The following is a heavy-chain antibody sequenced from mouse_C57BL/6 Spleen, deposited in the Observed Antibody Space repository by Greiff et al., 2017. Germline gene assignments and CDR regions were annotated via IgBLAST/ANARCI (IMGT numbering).Heavy chain of an antibody. V-gene: IGHV5-4*01. Sequence: DVKLMESGGGLVKPGGSLKLSCAASGFTFSSYAMSWVRQTPEKRLEWVATISDGGSYTYYPDNVKGRFTISRDNAKNNLYLQMSHLKSEDTAMYYCARDRRDSSGVPFAYWGQGTLVTVSA. CDR2: ISDGGSYT. J-gene: IGHJ3*01. CDR1: GFTFSSYA. CDR3: ARDRRDSSGVPFAY. D-gene: IGHD3-2*02.